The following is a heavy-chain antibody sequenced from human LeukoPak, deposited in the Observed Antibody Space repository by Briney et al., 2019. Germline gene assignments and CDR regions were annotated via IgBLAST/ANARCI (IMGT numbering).Heavy chain of an antibody. D-gene: IGHD1-20*01. Sequence: SETLSLTCTVSGGSISSYYWSWIRQPPRKGLEWIGYIYYSGSTNYNPSLKSRVTISVDTSKNHFSLKLSSVTAADTAVYYGARDTVTGTTPGTFDYWGQGTLVTVSS. J-gene: IGHJ4*02. CDR3: ARDTVTGTTPGTFDY. V-gene: IGHV4-59*01. CDR1: GGSISSYY. CDR2: IYYSGST.